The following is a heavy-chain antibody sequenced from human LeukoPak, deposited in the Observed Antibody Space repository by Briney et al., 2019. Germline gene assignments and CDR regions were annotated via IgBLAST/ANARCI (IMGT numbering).Heavy chain of an antibody. D-gene: IGHD3-10*01. Sequence: KTSETLSLTCAAYGGSFSGYYWSWIRQPPGKGLEWIGEINHSGSTNYNPSLKSRLSISIDTSKNHFTLRLSSVTAADTAVYYCARLSTWGAVDYGSGSPYYGMDVWGQGTTVTVSS. CDR1: GGSFSGYY. V-gene: IGHV4-34*01. J-gene: IGHJ6*02. CDR2: INHSGST. CDR3: ARLSTWGAVDYGSGSPYYGMDV.